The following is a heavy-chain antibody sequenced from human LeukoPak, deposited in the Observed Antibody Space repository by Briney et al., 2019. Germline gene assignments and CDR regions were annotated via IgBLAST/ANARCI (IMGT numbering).Heavy chain of an antibody. CDR1: GYTFTGYY. CDR3: ARDGVTSSSRYYYYYMDV. D-gene: IGHD2-21*02. J-gene: IGHJ6*03. Sequence: GASVKVSCKASGYTFTGYYMHWVRQAPGQGLEWMGWINPNSGGTNYAQKFQGKVTMTRDTSISTAYMELSRLRSDDTAVYYCARDGVTSSSRYYYYYMDVWGKGTTVTVSS. V-gene: IGHV1-2*02. CDR2: INPNSGGT.